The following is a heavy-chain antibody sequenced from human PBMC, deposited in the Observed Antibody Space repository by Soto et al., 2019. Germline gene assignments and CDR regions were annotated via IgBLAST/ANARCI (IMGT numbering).Heavy chain of an antibody. V-gene: IGHV3-21*06. CDR2: ISGSGNYT. CDR1: GFAFSTYS. Sequence: EVQLVESGGGLVKPGGSLKLSCAASGFAFSTYSMSWVRQAPGKGLEWVSSISGSGNYTHYADFLRGRFTISRDNAKTSLFLQMDSLRAEDTAVYYCAREGINNYNDFYFDSWGQGTVVTVSS. CDR3: AREGINNYNDFYFDS. D-gene: IGHD4-4*01. J-gene: IGHJ4*02.